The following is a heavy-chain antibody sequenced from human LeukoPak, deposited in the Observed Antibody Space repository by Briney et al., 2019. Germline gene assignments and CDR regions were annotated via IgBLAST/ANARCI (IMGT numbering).Heavy chain of an antibody. CDR2: IKQDGREK. CDR1: GFTFSSYR. V-gene: IGHV3-7*01. Sequence: GGSLRLSCAASGFTFSSYRMSWVRQAPGHGLEWVANIKQDGREKYYVDSVKGRFTISRDNAKNSLYLQMNSLRAEDTAVYYCARDQREITFGGVILAPLDYWGQGALVTVSS. CDR3: ARDQREITFGGVILAPLDY. D-gene: IGHD3-16*01. J-gene: IGHJ4*02.